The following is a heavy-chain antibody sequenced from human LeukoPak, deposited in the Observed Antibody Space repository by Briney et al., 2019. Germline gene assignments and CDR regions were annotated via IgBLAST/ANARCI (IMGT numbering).Heavy chain of an antibody. CDR2: ISGSGDNT. CDR1: GFTVSSNY. CDR3: AKDGYSSIPGFHFEY. V-gene: IGHV3-23*01. Sequence: GGSLRLSCAASGFTVSSNYMSWVRQPPGKGLEWVSGISGSGDNTYYADSVKGRFTISRDNSKKTLYLHLNSLRVEDAAVYYCAKDGYSSIPGFHFEYWGQGTPVTVSS. J-gene: IGHJ4*02. D-gene: IGHD6-13*01.